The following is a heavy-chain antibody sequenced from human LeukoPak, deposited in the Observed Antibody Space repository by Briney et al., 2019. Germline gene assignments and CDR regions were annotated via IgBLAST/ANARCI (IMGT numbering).Heavy chain of an antibody. CDR1: GGSISSYY. D-gene: IGHD3-22*01. CDR3: AREGDYDSGKFDY. Sequence: PSETLSLTCTVSGGSISSYYWSWIRQPPGKGLEWIGYIYDSGSTNYNPSLKSRVTISVDTSKNQFSLCLSSVTAADTAVYYCAREGDYDSGKFDYWGQGTLVTVSS. CDR2: IYDSGST. J-gene: IGHJ4*02. V-gene: IGHV4-59*01.